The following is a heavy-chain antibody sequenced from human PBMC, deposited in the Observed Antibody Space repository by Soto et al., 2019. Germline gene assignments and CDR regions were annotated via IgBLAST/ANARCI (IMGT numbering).Heavy chain of an antibody. J-gene: IGHJ6*02. CDR1: GFTFSSYA. D-gene: IGHD6-13*01. CDR3: ARDGPTQKLVPFGYYYYGMDV. V-gene: IGHV3-30-3*01. CDR2: ISYDGSNK. Sequence: GGSLRLSCGASGFTFSSYAMHWVRQAPGKGLEWVAVISYDGSNKYYADSVKGRFTISRDNSKNTLYLQMNSLRAEDTAVYYCARDGPTQKLVPFGYYYYGMDVWGQGTKVTVSS.